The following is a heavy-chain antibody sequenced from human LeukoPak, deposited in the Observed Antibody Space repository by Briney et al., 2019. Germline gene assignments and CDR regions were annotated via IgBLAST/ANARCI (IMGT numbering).Heavy chain of an antibody. J-gene: IGHJ6*02. CDR3: ARDYEDRYCSGGSCSDYYYYGMDV. D-gene: IGHD2-15*01. V-gene: IGHV3-64*01. CDR2: ISSNGGST. CDR1: GFTFSSYA. Sequence: PGRSLRLSCAASGFTFSSYAMHWVRQAPGKGLEYDSAISSNGGSTYYANSVKGRFTISRDNSKNTLYLQMGSLRAEDMAVYYCARDYEDRYCSGGSCSDYYYYGMDVWGQGTTVTVSS.